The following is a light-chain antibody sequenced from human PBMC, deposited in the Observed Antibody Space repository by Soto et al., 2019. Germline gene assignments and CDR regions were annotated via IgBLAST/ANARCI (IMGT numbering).Light chain of an antibody. V-gene: IGLV2-8*01. CDR1: SSDVGGYNY. CDR3: SSYGGSNNFGV. Sequence: QSVLTQPPSASGSPGQSITISCTGTSSDVGGYNYVSWYQQHPGKAPKLMIYEVSKRPSGVPERFSGSKSGNTASLTVSGLQAEDEADYCCSSYGGSNNFGVFGGGTKVTVL. J-gene: IGLJ2*01. CDR2: EVS.